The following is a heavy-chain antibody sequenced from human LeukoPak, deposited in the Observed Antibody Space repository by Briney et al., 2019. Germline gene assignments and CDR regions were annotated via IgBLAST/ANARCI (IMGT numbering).Heavy chain of an antibody. CDR2: IIGSSGST. CDR1: GFSFNNYA. D-gene: IGHD5-12*01. CDR3: AKGAYDYIEIAYFDY. Sequence: GGSLRLSCVASGFSFNNYAMNWVRQVPGKGLEWVSLIIGSSGSTFYADSVKGRFTISRDKSKNTPYLQMNSLRAEDTAVYYCAKGAYDYIEIAYFDYWGQGSLVTVSS. V-gene: IGHV3-23*01. J-gene: IGHJ4*02.